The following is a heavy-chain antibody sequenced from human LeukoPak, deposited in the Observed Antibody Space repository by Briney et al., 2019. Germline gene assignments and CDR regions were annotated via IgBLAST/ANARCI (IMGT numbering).Heavy chain of an antibody. V-gene: IGHV3-7*01. CDR1: GFTFSSYW. D-gene: IGHD1-26*01. Sequence: PGGSLRLSCAASGFTFSSYWMSWVRQAPGKGLEWVANIKQDGSEKYYVDSVKGRFTISRDNAKKSLHLQMNSLRAEDTAVYFCVYGGSYYVAWGQGTLVTVSS. J-gene: IGHJ5*02. CDR3: VYGGSYYVA. CDR2: IKQDGSEK.